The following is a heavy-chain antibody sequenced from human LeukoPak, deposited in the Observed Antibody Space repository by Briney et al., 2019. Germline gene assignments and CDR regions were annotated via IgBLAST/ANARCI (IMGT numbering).Heavy chain of an antibody. CDR2: IYNGGSK. J-gene: IGHJ4*02. D-gene: IGHD4-23*01. V-gene: IGHV3-53*01. Sequence: GGSLTLLCAPSGYLESSYYMRCARDARGEGVEWLSLIYNGGSKYYADSVKGRFPLSRDNSQNTLYLQMNSLRAEDTAVYDCARIHDYGGKLDYWGQGTLVTVSS. CDR1: GYLESSYY. CDR3: ARIHDYGGKLDY.